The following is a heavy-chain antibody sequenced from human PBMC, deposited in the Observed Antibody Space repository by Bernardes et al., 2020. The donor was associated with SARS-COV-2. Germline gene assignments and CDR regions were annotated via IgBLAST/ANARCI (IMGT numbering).Heavy chain of an antibody. CDR2: ISDSGTT. CDR3: ARQVRKTSVTPPDFDS. Sequence: SETLSLTCTVSGGSISSYYWSWIRQPPGKGLEWIGYISDSGTTSYNPSLKSRVTISVDTSKNQFSLKLRSVTAADTAVYYCARQVRKTSVTPPDFDSWGQGTLVTVSS. J-gene: IGHJ4*02. D-gene: IGHD4-4*01. CDR1: GGSISSYY. V-gene: IGHV4-59*08.